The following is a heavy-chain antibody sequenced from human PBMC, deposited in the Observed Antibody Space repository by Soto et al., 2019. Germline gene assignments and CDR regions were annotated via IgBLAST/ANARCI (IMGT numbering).Heavy chain of an antibody. CDR1: GLIFSNYK. Sequence: GGSLRLSCAASGLIFSNYKMHWVRQAPGKGLVWVSRINTDGSITDYADSVEGRFTVSRDNPKNTLYLQMNSLRAEDTAVYYCARDTDGQHYWEQGTLVTVSA. CDR2: INTDGSIT. V-gene: IGHV3-74*01. J-gene: IGHJ4*02. CDR3: ARDTDGQHY. D-gene: IGHD2-2*01.